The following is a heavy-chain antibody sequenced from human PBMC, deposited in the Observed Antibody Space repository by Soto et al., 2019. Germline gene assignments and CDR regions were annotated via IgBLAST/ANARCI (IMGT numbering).Heavy chain of an antibody. D-gene: IGHD3-9*01. V-gene: IGHV1-69*12. CDR2: IIPIFGTA. Sequence: QVQLVQSGAEVKKPGSSVKVSCKASGGTFSSYAISWVRQAPGQGLEWMGGIIPIFGTANYAQKFQGRVTITADESPSTAYLELSSLRSEDTAVYYCAMRYFDWLSSYYYYYYGMDVWGQGPTVTVSS. CDR1: GGTFSSYA. J-gene: IGHJ6*02. CDR3: AMRYFDWLSSYYYYYYGMDV.